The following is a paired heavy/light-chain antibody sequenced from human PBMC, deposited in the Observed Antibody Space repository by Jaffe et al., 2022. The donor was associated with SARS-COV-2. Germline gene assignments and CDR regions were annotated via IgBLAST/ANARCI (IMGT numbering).Heavy chain of an antibody. CDR1: GGSISSYY. V-gene: IGHV4-59*08. J-gene: IGHJ3*02. CDR3: ARGLEYHLIWSEVDGAFDI. Sequence: QVQLQESGPGLVKPSETLSLTCTVSGGSISSYYWSWIRQPPGKGLEWIGYVYYSGSTNYNPSLKSRVTISVDTSKNQFSLKLSAVTAADTAVYYCARGLEYHLIWSEVDGAFDIWGQGTMVTVSS. CDR2: VYYSGST. D-gene: IGHD2-2*01.
Light chain of an antibody. V-gene: IGLV10-54*04. CDR2: RNN. CDR3: SAWDTSLSAYV. Sequence: QAGLTQPPSVSKGLRQTATLTCTGNSNNVGNQGAAWLQQHQGHPPKLLSYRNNNRPSGISERFSASRSGNTASLTITGLQPEDEADYYCSAWDTSLSAYVFGTGTKVTVL. CDR1: SNNVGNQG. J-gene: IGLJ1*01.